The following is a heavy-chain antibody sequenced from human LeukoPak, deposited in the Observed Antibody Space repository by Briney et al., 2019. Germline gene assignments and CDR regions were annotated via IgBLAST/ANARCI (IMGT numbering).Heavy chain of an antibody. V-gene: IGHV3-74*01. CDR3: ARSAADAFDY. CDR2: INSDGAT. Sequence: GRSLRLSCAASGFTFRSYWMHWVRQVPGKGLVWVSLINSDGATSHADSVKGRFTISRDNAEHTLYLQMNSLRAEDTAVYYCARSAADAFDYWGQGTLVTVST. J-gene: IGHJ4*02. CDR1: GFTFRSYW.